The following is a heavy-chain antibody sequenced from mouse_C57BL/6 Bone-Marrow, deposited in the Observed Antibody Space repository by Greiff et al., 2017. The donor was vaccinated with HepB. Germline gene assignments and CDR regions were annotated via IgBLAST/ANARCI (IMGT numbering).Heavy chain of an antibody. CDR3: ARDYAMDY. V-gene: IGHV1-63*01. J-gene: IGHJ4*01. CDR1: GYTFTNYW. Sequence: QVQLKESGAELVRPGTSVKMSCKASGYTFTNYWIGWAKQRPGHGLEWIGDIYPGGGYTNYNEKFKGKATLTADKSSSTAYMQFSSLTSEDSAIYYCARDYAMDYWGQGTSVTVSS. CDR2: IYPGGGYT.